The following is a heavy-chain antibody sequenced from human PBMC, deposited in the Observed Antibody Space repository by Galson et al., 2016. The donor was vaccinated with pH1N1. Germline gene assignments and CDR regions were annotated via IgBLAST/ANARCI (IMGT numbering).Heavy chain of an antibody. CDR2: INQDGSRK. CDR1: GFIFSDYW. Sequence: SLRLSCAASGFIFSDYWMSWVSQAPGKGLEWVAKINQDGSRKYYVDSMKGRCTISRDNAENSLSLQMSSLRVEDTALYYCATEDYYTSLYWGQGILGPVSS. V-gene: IGHV3-7*01. J-gene: IGHJ4*02. D-gene: IGHD1-26*01. CDR3: ATEDYYTSLY.